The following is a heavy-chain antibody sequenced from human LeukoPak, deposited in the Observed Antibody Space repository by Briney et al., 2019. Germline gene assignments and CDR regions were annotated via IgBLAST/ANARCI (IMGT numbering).Heavy chain of an antibody. CDR3: ARGADSGYSSDN. D-gene: IGHD3-9*01. Sequence: GGSLRLSCAASGFTFSSYSMNWVRQAPGKGLVWVSRINSDGRSTNYADSVKGRFTISRDNAKNTLYLQMNSLRAEDTAVYYCARGADSGYSSDNWGQGTLVSVSS. CDR1: GFTFSSYS. CDR2: INSDGRST. V-gene: IGHV3-74*01. J-gene: IGHJ4*02.